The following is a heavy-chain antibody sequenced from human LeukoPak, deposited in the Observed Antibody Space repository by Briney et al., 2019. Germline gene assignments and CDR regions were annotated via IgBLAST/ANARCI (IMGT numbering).Heavy chain of an antibody. CDR3: ARPPFI. V-gene: IGHV5-51*01. Sequence: GESLQISCKGSGYIFSSNWIGWVRQLPGKGLEWMGIIYPGDSDTRYSPSFQGQVTISVDKSISTAYLQWSSLKASDTAMYYCARPPFIWGQGTMVTVSS. J-gene: IGHJ3*02. CDR2: IYPGDSDT. CDR1: GYIFSSNW.